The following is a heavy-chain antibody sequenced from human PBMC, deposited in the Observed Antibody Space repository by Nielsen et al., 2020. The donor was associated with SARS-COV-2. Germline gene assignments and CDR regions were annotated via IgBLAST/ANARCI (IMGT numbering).Heavy chain of an antibody. J-gene: IGHJ6*02. CDR1: GFTFTSSA. Sequence: SVKVSCKASGFTFTSSAVQWVRQARGQRLEWIGWIVVGSGNTNYAQKFQERVTITRDMSTSTAYMELSSLRSEDTAVYYCARDYCSGGSCYSHYYYYGMDVWGQGTTVTVSS. D-gene: IGHD2-15*01. V-gene: IGHV1-58*01. CDR2: IVVGSGNT. CDR3: ARDYCSGGSCYSHYYYYGMDV.